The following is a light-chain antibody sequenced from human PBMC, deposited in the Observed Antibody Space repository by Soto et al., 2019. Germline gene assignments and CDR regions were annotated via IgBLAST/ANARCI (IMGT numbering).Light chain of an antibody. CDR1: SSDVGGYNY. CDR3: SSSTSSNTLV. J-gene: IGLJ2*01. Sequence: QSVLTQPASVSGSPGQSITISCTGTSSDVGGYNYVSWYQQHPGKAPKLMIFEVTNRPSGVSNRFSASKSGNTASLTISGLQAEDEADYYCSSSTSSNTLVFGGGTKLTVL. V-gene: IGLV2-14*01. CDR2: EVT.